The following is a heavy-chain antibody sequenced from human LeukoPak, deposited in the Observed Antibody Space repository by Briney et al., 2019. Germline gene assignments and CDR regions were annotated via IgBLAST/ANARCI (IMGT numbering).Heavy chain of an antibody. D-gene: IGHD6-13*01. J-gene: IGHJ4*02. CDR2: IKSDGSST. CDR3: ARDSSSWYYDY. V-gene: IGHV3-74*03. Sequence: RSGGSLRLSCAASGFTFSSYWMHWVRQAPGKGLVWVSCIKSDGSSTTYADSVKGRFTISRDNAKNTLHLQMNSLRAEDTAVYYCARDSSSWYYDYWGQGTLVTVSS. CDR1: GFTFSSYW.